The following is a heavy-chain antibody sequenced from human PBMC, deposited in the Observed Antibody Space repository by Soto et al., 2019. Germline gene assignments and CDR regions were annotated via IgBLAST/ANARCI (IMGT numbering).Heavy chain of an antibody. J-gene: IGHJ4*02. CDR1: GASISGSYYY. CDR3: ATSQKGYNWNYFDH. V-gene: IGHV4-39*01. Sequence: KPSETLSLTCAVSGASISGSYYYWAWLRQSPGKGPEWVGSVFYTGFTSYNPSLESRVSVSADTSKSQFSLKLSAVTAADTAVYYCATSQKGYNWNYFDHWGQGALVTVSS. CDR2: VFYTGFT. D-gene: IGHD1-20*01.